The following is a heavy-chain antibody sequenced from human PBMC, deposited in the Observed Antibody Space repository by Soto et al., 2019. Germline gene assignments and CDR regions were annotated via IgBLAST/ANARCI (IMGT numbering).Heavy chain of an antibody. CDR2: LTGTGSST. J-gene: IGHJ6*02. CDR1: GFTFSTYA. CDR3: AKAPNWNDLGRVDV. V-gene: IGHV3-23*01. Sequence: EVQLLESGGGLVQPGGSLRLSCAASGFTFSTYAMSWVRQAPGKGLDWVSALTGTGSSTNYADSVKGRFTISRDNSKNTLYLQMDSLRAEDTAVYYCAKAPNWNDLGRVDVWGQGTTVTVSS. D-gene: IGHD1-20*01.